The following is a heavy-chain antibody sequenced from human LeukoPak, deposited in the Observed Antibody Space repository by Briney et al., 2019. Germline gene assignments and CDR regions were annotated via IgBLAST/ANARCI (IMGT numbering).Heavy chain of an antibody. V-gene: IGHV3-30-3*01. D-gene: IGHD3-22*01. CDR2: ISYDGSNK. Sequence: GGSLRLSCAASGFTFSSYAMHWVRQAPGKGLEWVAVISYDGSNKYYADSVKGRFTISRDNSKNTLYLQMNSLRAEDTAVYYCARGGHYYYDSSGYFFDYWGQGTLVTVSS. CDR3: ARGGHYYYDSSGYFFDY. J-gene: IGHJ4*02. CDR1: GFTFSSYA.